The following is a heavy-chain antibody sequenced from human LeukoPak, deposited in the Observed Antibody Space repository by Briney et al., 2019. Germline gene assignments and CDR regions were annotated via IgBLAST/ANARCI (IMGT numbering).Heavy chain of an antibody. D-gene: IGHD2-2*02. CDR2: IYTSGST. V-gene: IGHV4-4*07. CDR3: ARAFVVVPAAIRSPIDAFDI. CDR1: GGSISSYY. J-gene: IGHJ3*02. Sequence: SETLSLTCTVSGGSISSYYWSWIRQPAGKGLEWIGRIYTSGSTNYNPSLKSRVTISVDTSKNQFSLKLSSVTAADTAVYYCARAFVVVPAAIRSPIDAFDIWGQGTMVTVSS.